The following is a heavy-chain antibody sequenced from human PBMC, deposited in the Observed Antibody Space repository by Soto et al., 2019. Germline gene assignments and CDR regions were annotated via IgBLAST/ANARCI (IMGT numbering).Heavy chain of an antibody. CDR1: GFTFISYS. CDR3: ARDSIGYCISTSCRGYYYYGMDV. J-gene: IGHJ6*02. Sequence: GGSLRLSCAASGFTFISYSMNLVRQAPGKGLEWVSSISSSSSYIYYADSVKGRFTISRDNSKNTLYLQMNRLRAEDTAVYYCARDSIGYCISTSCRGYYYYGMDVWGQGTTVTVSS. V-gene: IGHV3-21*01. D-gene: IGHD2-2*01. CDR2: ISSSSSYI.